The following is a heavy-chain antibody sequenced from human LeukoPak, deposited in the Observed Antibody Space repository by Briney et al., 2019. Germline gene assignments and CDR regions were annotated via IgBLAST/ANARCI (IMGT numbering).Heavy chain of an antibody. CDR2: ISGSGGST. CDR1: GFTFSSYA. CDR3: AKDRLAVAGTGGS. V-gene: IGHV3-23*01. D-gene: IGHD6-19*01. Sequence: PGGSLRLSCAASGFTFSSYAMNWVRQAPGKGLEWVSTISGSGGSTYYADSVKGRFTISRDNSKNTLYLQMNSLRAEDTAVYYCAKDRLAVAGTGGSWGQGTLVTASS. J-gene: IGHJ4*02.